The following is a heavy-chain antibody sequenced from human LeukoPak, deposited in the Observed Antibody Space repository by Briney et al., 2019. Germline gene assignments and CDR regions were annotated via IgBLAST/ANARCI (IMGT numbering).Heavy chain of an antibody. J-gene: IGHJ4*02. CDR2: INPNSGGT. V-gene: IGHV1-2*02. CDR1: GYTFTGYY. D-gene: IGHD1-7*01. Sequence: GASVKVSCKASGYTFTGYYMHWVRQAPGQGLEWMGWINPNSGGTNYAQKFQGRVTMTRDTSIRTAYMELSRLRSDDTAVYYCARDLGRSGNNWNFHDHWGQGTLVTVSS. CDR3: ARDLGRSGNNWNFHDH.